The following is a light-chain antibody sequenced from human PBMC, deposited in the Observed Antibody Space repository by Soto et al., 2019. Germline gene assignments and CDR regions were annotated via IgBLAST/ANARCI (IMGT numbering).Light chain of an antibody. Sequence: DIQMPQSPSSLSASVGDRVTIPCRASQSISSYLNWYQQKPGKAPKLLIYAASSLQSGSPSTFSVSGSVTDFTLTISSLQPDDFATYDCQHSYSTPYTDGKVTKLESK. CDR1: QSISSY. CDR3: QHSYSTPYT. J-gene: IGKJ2*01. V-gene: IGKV1-39*01. CDR2: AAS.